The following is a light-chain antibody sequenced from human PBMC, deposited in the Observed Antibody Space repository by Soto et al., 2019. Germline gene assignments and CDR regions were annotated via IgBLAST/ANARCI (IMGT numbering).Light chain of an antibody. CDR1: QSVSSY. CDR3: QQRSNWPRT. V-gene: IGKV3-11*01. CDR2: DAS. Sequence: EIVLTQSPAILSLSPGERATLSCRASQSVSSYLAWYHQSPGQAPRLLIYDASNRATGIPARFSGSGSGTDVTLTISSLEPEDFAVYYCQQRSNWPRTFGQGTKLEIK. J-gene: IGKJ2*01.